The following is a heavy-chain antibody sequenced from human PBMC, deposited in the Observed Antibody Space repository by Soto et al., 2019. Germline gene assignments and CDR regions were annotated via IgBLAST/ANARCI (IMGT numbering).Heavy chain of an antibody. V-gene: IGHV1-69*12. D-gene: IGHD3-22*01. CDR3: ASQAPYYYDSSGYYYVEEVFGMDV. CDR2: IIPIFGTA. CDR1: GGTFSSYA. J-gene: IGHJ6*02. Sequence: QVQLVQSGAEVKKPGSSVKVSCKASGGTFSSYAISWVRQAPGQGLEWMGGIIPIFGTANYAQKFQGRVXXTADESTSTAXXEXSXXRSEDTAVYYCASQAPYYYDSSGYYYVEEVFGMDVWGQGTTVTVSS.